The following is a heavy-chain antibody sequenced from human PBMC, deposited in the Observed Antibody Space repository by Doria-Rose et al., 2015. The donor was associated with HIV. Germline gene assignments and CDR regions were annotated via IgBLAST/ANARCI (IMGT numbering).Heavy chain of an antibody. J-gene: IGHJ4*02. CDR3: ARDHYDSGGYYRD. D-gene: IGHD3-22*01. V-gene: IGHV3-21*03. CDR1: GFTFSRYS. Sequence: VQLVQSGGGLVKPGGSLRLSCAAYGFTFSRYSMNWVRQAPGKGLEWVSSISSSEYIYYVDSVQGRFTISRDNAKNSVELQMNSLRTEDTAVYYCARDHYDSGGYYRDWGQGTLVTVAS. CDR2: ISSSEYI.